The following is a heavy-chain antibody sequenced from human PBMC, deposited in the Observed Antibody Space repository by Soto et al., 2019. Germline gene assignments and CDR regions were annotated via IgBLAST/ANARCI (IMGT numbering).Heavy chain of an antibody. Sequence: GASVKVSCKASGYTFTGYYMHWVRQAPGQGLEWMGWINPNSGGTNYAQKFQGWVTMTRDTSISTAYMELSRLRSDDTAVYYCARVYPGIAAAGTNYYYYYYMAVWGKGTTVTVSS. V-gene: IGHV1-2*04. CDR1: GYTFTGYY. CDR3: ARVYPGIAAAGTNYYYYYYMAV. D-gene: IGHD6-13*01. J-gene: IGHJ6*03. CDR2: INPNSGGT.